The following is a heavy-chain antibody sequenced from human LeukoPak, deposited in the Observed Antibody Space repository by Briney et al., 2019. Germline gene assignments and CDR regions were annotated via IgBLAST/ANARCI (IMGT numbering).Heavy chain of an antibody. CDR3: ATIIQYSRSRYNWFDP. CDR1: GGSISSSNW. Sequence: SETLSLTCAVSGGSISSSNWWSGVRRPPGKGLEWIGEIYHSGSTDYNPSLKSRVTISVDKSKNQFSLKLSSVTAADTAVYYCATIIQYSRSRYNWFDPWGQGTLVTVSS. V-gene: IGHV4-4*02. CDR2: IYHSGST. D-gene: IGHD6-13*01. J-gene: IGHJ5*02.